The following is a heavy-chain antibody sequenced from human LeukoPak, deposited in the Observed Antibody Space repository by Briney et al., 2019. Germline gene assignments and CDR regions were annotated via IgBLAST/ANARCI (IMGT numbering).Heavy chain of an antibody. CDR2: FYFSGSS. V-gene: IGHV4-39*07. CDR1: GGSVSSSNFY. CDR3: AERGAGPTTDAF. J-gene: IGHJ3*01. Sequence: SETLSLTCSVSGGSVSSSNFYWGWVRQAPGKGLEWIGSFYFSGSSFYNPSLKSRVLMSGDKSKNHLSLNLRSVTAADTAVYCCAERGAGPTTDAFWGRGTMVTVSS. D-gene: IGHD4-17*01.